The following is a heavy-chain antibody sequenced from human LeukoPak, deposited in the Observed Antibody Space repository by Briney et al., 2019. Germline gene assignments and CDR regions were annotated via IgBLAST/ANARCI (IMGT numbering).Heavy chain of an antibody. J-gene: IGHJ1*01. V-gene: IGHV4-4*02. Sequence: SETLSLTCAVSGGSISSSNWWSWVRQPPGKGLEWIGEIYHSGSTNYNPSLKSRVTISVDKSKNQFSLKLSSVTAADTAVYYCARSISGWYLTRYFQHWGQGTLVTVSS. CDR3: ARSISGWYLTRYFQH. D-gene: IGHD6-19*01. CDR2: IYHSGST. CDR1: GGSISSSNW.